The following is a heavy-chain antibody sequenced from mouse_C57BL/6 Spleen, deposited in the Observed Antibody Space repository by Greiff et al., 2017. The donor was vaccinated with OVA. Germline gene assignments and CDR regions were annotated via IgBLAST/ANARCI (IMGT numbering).Heavy chain of an antibody. CDR1: GYTFTSYW. D-gene: IGHD4-1*01. CDR3: ARDLGRDAMDY. CDR2: IHPNSGST. Sequence: VQLQQPGAELVKPGASVKLSCKASGYTFTSYWMHWVKQRPGQGLEWIGMIHPNSGSTNYNEKFKSKATLTVDKSSSTAYMQLSSLTSEDSAVYYCARDLGRDAMDYWGQGTSVTVSS. J-gene: IGHJ4*01. V-gene: IGHV1-64*01.